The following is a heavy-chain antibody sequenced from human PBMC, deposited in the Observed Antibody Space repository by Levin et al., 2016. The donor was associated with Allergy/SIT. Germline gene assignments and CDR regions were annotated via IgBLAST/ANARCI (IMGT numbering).Heavy chain of an antibody. CDR3: TTTLPEVLRFLEPNGFDI. V-gene: IGHV3-15*01. D-gene: IGHD3-3*01. J-gene: IGHJ3*02. CDR2: IKSKTDGGTT. Sequence: WIRQSPGKGLEWVGRIKSKTDGGTTDYAAPVKGRFTISRDDSKNTLYLQMNSLKTEDTAVYYCTTTLPEVLRFLEPNGFDIWGQGTMVTVSS.